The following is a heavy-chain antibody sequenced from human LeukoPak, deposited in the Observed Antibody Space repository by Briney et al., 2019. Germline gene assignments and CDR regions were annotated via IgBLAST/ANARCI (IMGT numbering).Heavy chain of an antibody. Sequence: GGSLRLSCAVSGITLTNYGMSWVRQPPGKGLEWVAGISGSGGGTNYADPVKGRFTISRDNPRNTLYLQMNSLRAEDTAVYFCAKRGVVIRVILIGFHKEAYYFDSWGQGALVTVSS. V-gene: IGHV3-23*01. CDR1: GITLTNYG. CDR2: ISGSGGGT. CDR3: AKRGVVIRVILIGFHKEAYYFDS. D-gene: IGHD3-9*01. J-gene: IGHJ4*02.